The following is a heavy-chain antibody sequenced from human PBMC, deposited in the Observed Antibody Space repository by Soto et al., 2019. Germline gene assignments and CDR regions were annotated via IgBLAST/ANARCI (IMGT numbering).Heavy chain of an antibody. CDR1: GGTCSSYA. CDR3: AKGPIVRGVIADYYYYYGMDV. CDR2: IIPIFGTA. J-gene: IGHJ6*02. Sequence: QVQLVQSGAEVKKPGSSVKVSCKAAGGTCSSYAIRWVRQAPGQGLEWMGGIIPIFGTANYAQKFQGRVTITAADSTCTAYLGLSILRSEDTAVYYCAKGPIVRGVIADYYYYYGMDVWGQRTTVTVSS. V-gene: IGHV1-69*12. D-gene: IGHD3-10*01.